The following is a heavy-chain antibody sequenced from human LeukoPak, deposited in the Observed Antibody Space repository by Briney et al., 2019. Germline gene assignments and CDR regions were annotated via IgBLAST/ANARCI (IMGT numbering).Heavy chain of an antibody. V-gene: IGHV3-74*01. Sequence: GGSLRLSCATSGFSFSVYWMHWVRQAPGKGPVWVSRIKTDGSITDYADFVKGRFTISRDNAKNTLYLQMNSLRAEDTAVYYCTKGGEWLVASAYYYYYMDVWGKGTTVTISS. CDR3: TKGGEWLVASAYYYYYMDV. CDR1: GFSFSVYW. J-gene: IGHJ6*03. CDR2: IKTDGSIT. D-gene: IGHD6-19*01.